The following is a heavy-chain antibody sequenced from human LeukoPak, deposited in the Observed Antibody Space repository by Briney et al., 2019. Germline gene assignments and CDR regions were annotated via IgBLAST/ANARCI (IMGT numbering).Heavy chain of an antibody. Sequence: PGGSLRLSCAASGFTFSSYWMSWVRQAPGKGLEWVANIKQDGSEKYYVDSVKGRFTISRDNAKNSLYLQMNSLRAEDTAVYYCARPPQYSGSPYYYYMDVWGKGTTVTVSS. CDR1: GFTFSSYW. D-gene: IGHD3-10*01. CDR2: IKQDGSEK. V-gene: IGHV3-7*01. CDR3: ARPPQYSGSPYYYYMDV. J-gene: IGHJ6*03.